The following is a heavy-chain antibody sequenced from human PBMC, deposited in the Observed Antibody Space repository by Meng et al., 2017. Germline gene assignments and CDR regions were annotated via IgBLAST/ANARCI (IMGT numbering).Heavy chain of an antibody. V-gene: IGHV3-23*01. Sequence: GESLKISCAASGFTFSSYAMSWVRQAPGKGLEWVSAISGSGGSTYYADSVKGRFTISRDNSKNTLYLQMNSLRAEDTAVYYCAKTRGDRGYGRGFYGMDVWGQGTTVTVSS. CDR1: GFTFSSYA. J-gene: IGHJ6*02. CDR2: ISGSGGST. CDR3: AKTRGDRGYGRGFYGMDV. D-gene: IGHD5-12*01.